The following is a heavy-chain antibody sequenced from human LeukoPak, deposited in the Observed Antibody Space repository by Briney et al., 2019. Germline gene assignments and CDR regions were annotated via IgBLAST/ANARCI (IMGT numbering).Heavy chain of an antibody. Sequence: ASVKVSCKTSGYTFSDYYIHWIRQAPGQGLEWVGWINPNSGDTDYAQKFQGRVTVTRDTSISTAYMELGRLRSDDTAVYYCARDDDSSGYYVYWGQGTLVTVSS. V-gene: IGHV1-2*02. J-gene: IGHJ4*02. CDR2: INPNSGDT. CDR1: GYTFSDYY. CDR3: ARDDDSSGYYVY. D-gene: IGHD3-22*01.